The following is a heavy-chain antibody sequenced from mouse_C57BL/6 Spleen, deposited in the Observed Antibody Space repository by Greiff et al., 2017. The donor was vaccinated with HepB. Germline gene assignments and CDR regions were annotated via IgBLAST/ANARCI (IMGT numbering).Heavy chain of an antibody. J-gene: IGHJ3*01. Sequence: QVQLQQPGAELVKPGASVKLSCKASGYTFTSYWMQWVKQRPGQGLEWIGEIDPSDSYTNYNQKFKGKATLTVDTSSSTAYMQLSSLTSEDSAVYYWARGGLGWFAYWGQGTLVTVSA. CDR1: GYTFTSYW. CDR3: ARGGLGWFAY. CDR2: IDPSDSYT. V-gene: IGHV1-50*01.